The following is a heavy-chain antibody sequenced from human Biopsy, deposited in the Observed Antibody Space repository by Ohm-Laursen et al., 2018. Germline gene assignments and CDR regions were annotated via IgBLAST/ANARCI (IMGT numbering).Heavy chain of an antibody. CDR3: ATLYGDDYSYYGLDV. D-gene: IGHD4-17*01. V-gene: IGHV4-4*07. J-gene: IGHJ6*02. Sequence: SETLSLTCTVSDDSIRNFYWSWIRQPAGKGLEWIGRMYISGTTNYNPSLKSRVTMSIDTSKNQFSLRLSSVTAADTAVYYCATLYGDDYSYYGLDVWGQGTSVTVSS. CDR2: MYISGTT. CDR1: DDSIRNFY.